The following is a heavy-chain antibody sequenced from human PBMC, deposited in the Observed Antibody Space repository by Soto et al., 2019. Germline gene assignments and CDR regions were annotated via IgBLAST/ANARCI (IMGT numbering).Heavy chain of an antibody. CDR1: GFSFSTYA. D-gene: IGHD4-17*01. CDR3: ARENHYGGRVIGSLDL. J-gene: IGHJ2*01. CDR2: VSSEGGIQ. Sequence: QVQLVESGGGVVQPERSLRLSCTASGFSFSTYAMQWVRQAPGKGLEWVAVVSSEGGIQFYADSVKGRFTISRDNSKNSLYLQMTSLTAEDAAIYYCARENHYGGRVIGSLDLWGRGTLVSVSS. V-gene: IGHV3-30-3*01.